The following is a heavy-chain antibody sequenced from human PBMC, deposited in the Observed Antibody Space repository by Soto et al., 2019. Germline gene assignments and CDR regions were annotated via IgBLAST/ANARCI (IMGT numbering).Heavy chain of an antibody. CDR2: IIPIFGTA. J-gene: IGHJ6*02. CDR3: ASTRILEWPPDPYYSYGMDA. CDR1: GGTFSSYA. D-gene: IGHD3-3*01. V-gene: IGHV1-69*01. Sequence: QVQLVQSGAEVKKPGSSVKVSCKASGGTFSSYAISWVRQAPGQGLEWMGGIIPIFGTANYAQKFQGRVTIPPNESTSTANMGLSSLRPENPAFYYGASTRILEWPPDPYYSYGMDAGGQGPRSPSP.